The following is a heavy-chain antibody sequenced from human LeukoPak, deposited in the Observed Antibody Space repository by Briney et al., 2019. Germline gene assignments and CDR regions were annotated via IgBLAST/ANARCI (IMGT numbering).Heavy chain of an antibody. V-gene: IGHV4-59*01. J-gene: IGHJ4*02. CDR3: AGDQGSRRFDF. Sequence: SETLSLTCTVSGGSISSYYWSWIRQPPGKGLEWIENIYYSGTTNYKPSLKSRVTISVDTSKNQFSLKLTSVTAADTAVYYCAGDQGSRRFDFWGQGTLVTVSS. D-gene: IGHD3-10*01. CDR2: IYYSGTT. CDR1: GGSISSYY.